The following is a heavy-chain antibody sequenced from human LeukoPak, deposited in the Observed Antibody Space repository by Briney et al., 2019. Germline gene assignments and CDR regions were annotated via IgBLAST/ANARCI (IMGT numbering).Heavy chain of an antibody. Sequence: ASVKVSCKASGYTFTCYYMHWVRQAPGQGLEWMGWINSNSGGTNYAQKFQGRVTMTRDTSISTAYMELSRLRSDDTAVYYCARGMNSYYYDSSGYSALYFDYWGQGTLVTVSS. D-gene: IGHD3-22*01. CDR2: INSNSGGT. CDR3: ARGMNSYYYDSSGYSALYFDY. V-gene: IGHV1-2*02. J-gene: IGHJ4*02. CDR1: GYTFTCYY.